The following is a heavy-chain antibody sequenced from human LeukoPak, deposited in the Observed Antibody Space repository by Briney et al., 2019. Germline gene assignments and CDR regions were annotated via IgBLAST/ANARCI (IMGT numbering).Heavy chain of an antibody. V-gene: IGHV3-21*01. J-gene: IGHJ4*02. CDR3: ANTEGGGSNY. D-gene: IGHD3-16*01. CDR2: ISSSSSCI. CDR1: GFTFSSYA. Sequence: GGSLRLSCAASGFTFSSYAMSWVRQAPGKGLEWVSSISSSSSCIYYTDSVKGRFTISRDNAKNSLYLQMNSLRAEDTAVYYCANTEGGGSNYWGQGTLVTVSS.